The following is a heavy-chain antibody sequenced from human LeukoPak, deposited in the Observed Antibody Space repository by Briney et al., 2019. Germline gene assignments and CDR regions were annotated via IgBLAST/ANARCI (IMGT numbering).Heavy chain of an antibody. V-gene: IGHV1-2*06. J-gene: IGHJ6*03. Sequence: GASVKVSCKAPGYTFTGYYMHWVRQAPGQGLEWMGRINPNSGGTNYAQKFQGRVTMTRDTSISTAYMELSRLRSDDTAVYYCARNLVVVPAAKSSYYYYYMDVWGKGTTVTVSS. CDR1: GYTFTGYY. CDR2: INPNSGGT. D-gene: IGHD2-2*01. CDR3: ARNLVVVPAAKSSYYYYYMDV.